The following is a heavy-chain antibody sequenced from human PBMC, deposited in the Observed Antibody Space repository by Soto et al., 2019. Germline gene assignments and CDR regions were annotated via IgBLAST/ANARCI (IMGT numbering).Heavy chain of an antibody. V-gene: IGHV4-59*08. CDR3: ARHFRNYDFSDI. Sequence: SETLSLTCTVSGGSISSFYWSWIRQPPGKGLEWIGYIYSSGSSNYNPSLKSRVTISVDTSKNQFSLKLSSVTAADTAVYYCARHFRNYDFSDIWGRGTMVTVSS. D-gene: IGHD3-3*01. CDR2: IYSSGSS. CDR1: GGSISSFY. J-gene: IGHJ3*02.